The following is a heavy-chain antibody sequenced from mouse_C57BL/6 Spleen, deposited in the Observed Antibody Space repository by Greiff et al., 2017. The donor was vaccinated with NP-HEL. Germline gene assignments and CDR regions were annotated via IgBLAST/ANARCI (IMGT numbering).Heavy chain of an antibody. J-gene: IGHJ3*01. CDR1: GFTFSSYA. Sequence: EVKLVESGGGLVKPGGSLKLSCAASGFTFSSYAMSWVRQTPEKRLEWVATISDGGSYTSYPDNVKGRFTISRDNAKNNLYLQMSQLKSEDTAMYYCARDAIDGSGRRFAYWGQGTLVTVSA. D-gene: IGHD3-2*02. V-gene: IGHV5-4*01. CDR2: ISDGGSYT. CDR3: ARDAIDGSGRRFAY.